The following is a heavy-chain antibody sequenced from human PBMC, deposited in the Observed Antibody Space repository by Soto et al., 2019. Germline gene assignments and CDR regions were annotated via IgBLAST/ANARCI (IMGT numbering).Heavy chain of an antibody. CDR2: IYYSGST. J-gene: IGHJ6*02. CDR1: GGSISSYY. V-gene: IGHV4-59*01. CDR3: ATLGGYSSSSVGCSGGSCYYYYYGMDV. D-gene: IGHD2-15*01. Sequence: PSQTLSFTCTVSGGSISSYYWSWIRQPPGKGLEWIGYIYYSGSTNYNPSLKSRVTISVDTSKNQFSLKLSSVTAADTAVYYCATLGGYSSSSVGCSGGSCYYYYYGMDVWGQGTTVTVSS.